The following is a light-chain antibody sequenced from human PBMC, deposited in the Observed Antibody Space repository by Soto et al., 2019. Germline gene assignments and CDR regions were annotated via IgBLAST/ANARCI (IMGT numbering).Light chain of an antibody. Sequence: DIQMTQSPSTLSASVGDRVTITCRASQNINNWLAWSQQKPGKAPKVLIYGASTLESGVPSRFSGSGSGTEFTLTINSLQPYDVATYYCQQHGDYPLTFGRGTKVDV. CDR1: QNINNW. J-gene: IGKJ3*01. CDR2: GAS. V-gene: IGKV1-5*03. CDR3: QQHGDYPLT.